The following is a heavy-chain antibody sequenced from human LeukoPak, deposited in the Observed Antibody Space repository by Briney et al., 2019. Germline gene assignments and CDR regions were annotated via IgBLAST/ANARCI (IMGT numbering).Heavy chain of an antibody. V-gene: IGHV4-4*07. J-gene: IGHJ4*02. CDR3: ARDISLLYSSGWYGAYYFDY. D-gene: IGHD6-19*01. CDR2: IYTSGST. CDR1: GGSISSYY. Sequence: NPSETLSLTCTVSGGSISSYYWSWIRQPAGKGVEWIGRIYTSGSTNYNPSLKSRVTISVDKSKNQFSLKLSSVTAADTAVYYCARDISLLYSSGWYGAYYFDYWGQGTLVTVSS.